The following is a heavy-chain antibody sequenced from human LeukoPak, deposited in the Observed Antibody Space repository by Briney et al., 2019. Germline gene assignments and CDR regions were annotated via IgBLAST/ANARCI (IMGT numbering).Heavy chain of an antibody. V-gene: IGHV3-23*01. CDR3: AKAKWIQLTYYFDY. CDR1: GFTFSSYA. D-gene: IGHD5-18*01. J-gene: IGHJ4*02. Sequence: GGSLGLSCAASGFTFSSYAMSWVCQAPGKGLEWVSAISGSGGSTYYADSVKGRFTISRDNSKNTLYLQMNSLRAEDTAVYYCAKAKWIQLTYYFDYWGQGTLVTVSS. CDR2: ISGSGGST.